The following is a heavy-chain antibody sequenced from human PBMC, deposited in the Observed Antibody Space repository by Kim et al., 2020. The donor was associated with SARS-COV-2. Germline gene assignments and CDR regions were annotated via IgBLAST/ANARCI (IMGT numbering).Heavy chain of an antibody. Sequence: GGSLRLSCAASGFTFGDYAMHWVRQAPGKGLEWVSGISWNSGSIGYADSVKGRFIISRDNAKNSLYLQMNSLRAEDTALYYCAKDYQKTVFGVVIWYYFDYWGQGTLVTVSS. J-gene: IGHJ4*02. D-gene: IGHD3-3*01. CDR1: GFTFGDYA. CDR3: AKDYQKTVFGVVIWYYFDY. V-gene: IGHV3-9*01. CDR2: ISWNSGSI.